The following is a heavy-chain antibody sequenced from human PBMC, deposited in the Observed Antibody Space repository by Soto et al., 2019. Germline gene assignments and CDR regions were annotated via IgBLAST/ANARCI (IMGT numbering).Heavy chain of an antibody. CDR2: ISGIRDYI. D-gene: IGHD3-22*01. Sequence: PEGSLRLSCAASGFTFSYYTVHWVRRAPGKGLEWVSSISGIRDYIRYADSVKGRFTISRDNAKTSLYLQMNSLTAEDTAVYYCAREGVHNYNEYYFDYWGQGTLVTVS. J-gene: IGHJ4*02. CDR3: AREGVHNYNEYYFDY. CDR1: GFTFSYYT. V-gene: IGHV3-21*06.